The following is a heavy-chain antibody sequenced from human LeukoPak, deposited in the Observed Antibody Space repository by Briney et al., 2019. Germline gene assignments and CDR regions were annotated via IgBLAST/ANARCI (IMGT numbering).Heavy chain of an antibody. CDR2: IKSDGST. D-gene: IGHD3-22*01. CDR1: GFTFSSYW. J-gene: IGHJ1*01. V-gene: IGHV3-74*01. Sequence: GGPLRLSCAASGFTFSSYWMHWVRQAPGKRLVWVSRIKSDGSTNYADSVKGRFTISRDNAKNTLSLQMNSLRAEDTGVYYCARAPSEIGGYYPEYFRHWGQGTLVTVSS. CDR3: ARAPSEIGGYYPEYFRH.